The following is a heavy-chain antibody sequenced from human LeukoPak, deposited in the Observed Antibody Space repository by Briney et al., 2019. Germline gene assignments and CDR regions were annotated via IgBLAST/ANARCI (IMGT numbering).Heavy chain of an antibody. Sequence: GRSLRLSCAASGFTFSSYGMHWVRQAPGKGLEWVAVISYDGSNKYYADSVKGRFTISRDNSKNTLYLQMNSLRAEDTAVYYCARDRNPDYYDSSGYLGYWGQGTLVTVSS. J-gene: IGHJ4*02. CDR1: GFTFSSYG. V-gene: IGHV3-30*03. CDR2: ISYDGSNK. CDR3: ARDRNPDYYDSSGYLGY. D-gene: IGHD3-22*01.